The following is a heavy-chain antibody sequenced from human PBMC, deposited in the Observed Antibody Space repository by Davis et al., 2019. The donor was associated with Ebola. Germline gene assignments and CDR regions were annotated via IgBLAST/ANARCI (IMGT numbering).Heavy chain of an antibody. Sequence: MPGGSLRLSCAVSGGSISSSNWWSWVRQPPGKGLEWIGEIYHSGSTNYNPSLKSRVTISVDKSKNQFSLKLSSVTAADTAVYYCARSFVAGDWYFDLWGHGTLVTVSS. D-gene: IGHD6-19*01. CDR1: GGSISSSNW. CDR3: ARSFVAGDWYFDL. V-gene: IGHV4-4*02. J-gene: IGHJ2*01. CDR2: IYHSGST.